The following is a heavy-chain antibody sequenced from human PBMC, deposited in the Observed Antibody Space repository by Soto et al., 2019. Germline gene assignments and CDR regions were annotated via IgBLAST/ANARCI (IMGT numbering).Heavy chain of an antibody. D-gene: IGHD1-7*01. CDR1: GLRFRSRW. CDR2: IKGDRSEK. J-gene: IGHJ5*02. Sequence: GGSLRLSYAASGLRFRSRWMSCVRQAPGRGVEWGDNIKGDRSEKYDVDPVRGRYTIGRDNAKNPLYVEMNSLGAEDRDVYYCTTGGGTSLWFDPWGQGTLVTVSS. V-gene: IGHV3-7*01. CDR3: TTGGGTSLWFDP.